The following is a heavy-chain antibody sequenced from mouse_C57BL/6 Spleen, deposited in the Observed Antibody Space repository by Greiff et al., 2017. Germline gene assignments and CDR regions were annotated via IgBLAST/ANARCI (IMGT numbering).Heavy chain of an antibody. CDR1: GFTFSDYG. Sequence: EVQGVESGGGLVKPGGSLKLSCAASGFTFSDYGMHWVRQAPEKGLEWVAYISSGSSTIYYADTVKGRFTISRDNAKNTLFLQMTSLRSEDTAMYYCARSYDYDGPYAMDYWGQGTSVTVSS. D-gene: IGHD2-4*01. CDR3: ARSYDYDGPYAMDY. J-gene: IGHJ4*01. CDR2: ISSGSSTI. V-gene: IGHV5-17*01.